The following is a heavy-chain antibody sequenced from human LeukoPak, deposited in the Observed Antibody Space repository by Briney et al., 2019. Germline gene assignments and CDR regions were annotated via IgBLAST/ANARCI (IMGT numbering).Heavy chain of an antibody. CDR2: ISSSSSYI. D-gene: IGHD6-6*01. J-gene: IGHJ4*02. CDR1: GFTFIS. Sequence: GGSLRLSCAASGFTFISMNWVRQAPGKGLEWVSSISSSSSYIYYADSVKGRFTISRDNSRNTLYLQMNSLRAEDTAVYYCANRGSSISLRWGQGTLVTVSS. CDR3: ANRGSSISLR. V-gene: IGHV3-21*04.